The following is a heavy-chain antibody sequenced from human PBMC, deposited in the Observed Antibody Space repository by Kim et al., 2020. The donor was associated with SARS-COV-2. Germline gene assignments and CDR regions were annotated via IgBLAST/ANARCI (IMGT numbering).Heavy chain of an antibody. CDR1: GFTFSSYW. CDR3: ARDRSPTPGLDILTGYYTGYYYDCYGMDV. J-gene: IGHJ6*02. Sequence: GGSLRLSCAASGFTFSSYWMSWVRQAPGKGLEWVANIKQDGSEKYYVDSVKGRFTISRDNAKNSLYLQMNSLRAEDTAVYYCARDRSPTPGLDILTGYYTGYYYDCYGMDVWGQGTTVTVSS. CDR2: IKQDGSEK. D-gene: IGHD3-9*01. V-gene: IGHV3-7*01.